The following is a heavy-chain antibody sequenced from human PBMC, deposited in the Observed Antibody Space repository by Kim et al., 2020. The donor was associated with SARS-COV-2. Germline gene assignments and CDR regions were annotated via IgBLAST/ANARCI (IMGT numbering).Heavy chain of an antibody. CDR2: IKQDGSEK. D-gene: IGHD4-17*01. CDR3: GRRGEAFDY. CDR1: GFTFTNYW. J-gene: IGHJ4*02. V-gene: IGHV3-7*01. Sequence: GGSLRLSCAASGFTFTNYWMSWVRQGLGKGLEWVANIKQDGSEKNYVDSVKGRFTISRDNAETSLYLQMNSLSAEDTAVYYCGRRGEAFDYWGQGTLVSV.